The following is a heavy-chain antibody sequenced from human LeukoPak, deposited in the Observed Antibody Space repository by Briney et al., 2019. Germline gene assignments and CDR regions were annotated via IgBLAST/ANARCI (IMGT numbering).Heavy chain of an antibody. CDR1: GFTFSSYA. CDR2: ISYDGSNK. Sequence: GGSLRLSYAASGFTFSSYAMHWVRQAPGKGLEWVAVISYDGSNKYYADSVKGRFTISRDNSKNTLYLQMNSLRAEDTAVYYCARAPSSYDSSGYMGYWGQGTLVTVSS. J-gene: IGHJ4*02. CDR3: ARAPSSYDSSGYMGY. V-gene: IGHV3-30-3*01. D-gene: IGHD3-22*01.